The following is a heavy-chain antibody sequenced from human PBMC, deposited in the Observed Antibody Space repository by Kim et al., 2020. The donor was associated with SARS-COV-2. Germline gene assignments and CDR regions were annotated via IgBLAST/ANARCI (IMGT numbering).Heavy chain of an antibody. D-gene: IGHD2-8*01. CDR3: ARTSGKGYCTTVSCLRGDWFAP. CDR1: GFSLTNSGVC. Sequence: SGPTLVKPTPTLTLTCTFSGFSLTNSGVCVSWIRQPPGEAPEWLARIDWDDDKYYSTSLKTRLTISKDTSKNQVVLTMTNMDPVDTATYYCARTSGKGYCTTVSCLRGDWFAPWGQGILVTVSS. V-gene: IGHV2-70*11. J-gene: IGHJ5*02. CDR2: IDWDDDK.